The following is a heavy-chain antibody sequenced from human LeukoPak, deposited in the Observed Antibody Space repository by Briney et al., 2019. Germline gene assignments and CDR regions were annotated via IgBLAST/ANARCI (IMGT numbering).Heavy chain of an antibody. CDR1: GGSISSSSYY. J-gene: IGHJ6*02. CDR2: IYYSGST. CDR3: ARPEYYDSSGYMDV. V-gene: IGHV4-39*01. D-gene: IGHD3-22*01. Sequence: SETLSLTCTVSGGSISSSSYYWGWIRQPPGKWLEWIGSIYYSGSTYYNPSLKSRVTISVDTSKNQSSLKLSSVTAADTAVYYCARPEYYDSSGYMDVWGQGTTVTVSS.